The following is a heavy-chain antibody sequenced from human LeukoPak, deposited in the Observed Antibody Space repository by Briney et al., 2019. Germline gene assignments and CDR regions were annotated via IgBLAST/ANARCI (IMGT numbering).Heavy chain of an antibody. CDR3: ARVPGGLEWADFDY. D-gene: IGHD3-3*01. Sequence: GGSLRLSCSASGFPFSSHEMNWVRQALGKGLEWVSCISSSSSDISYADSVKGQFTISRDNAKNSLYLHMSSLRAEDTAVYYCARVPGGLEWADFDYWGQGTLVTISS. V-gene: IGHV3-21*01. CDR2: ISSSSSDI. J-gene: IGHJ4*02. CDR1: GFPFSSHE.